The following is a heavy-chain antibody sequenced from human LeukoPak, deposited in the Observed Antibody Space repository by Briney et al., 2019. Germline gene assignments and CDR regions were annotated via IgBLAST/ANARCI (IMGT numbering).Heavy chain of an antibody. D-gene: IGHD1-14*01. V-gene: IGHV4-38-2*02. CDR1: GYSISSGYY. J-gene: IGHJ3*02. CDR2: IYRSGST. Sequence: SETLSLTCIVSGYSISSGYYWGWIRQPPGKGLEWIGSIYRSGSTNYNPSLKGRVTISVDTSKNQFSLKLSSVTAADTAVYYCARDIHVPRIREPYFDIWGEGTLVTVSS. CDR3: ARDIHVPRIREPYFDI.